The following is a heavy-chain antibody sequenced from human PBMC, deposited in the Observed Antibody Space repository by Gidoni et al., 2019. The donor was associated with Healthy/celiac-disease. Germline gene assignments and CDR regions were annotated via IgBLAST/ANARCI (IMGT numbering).Heavy chain of an antibody. CDR1: GGSFSGYY. Sequence: QVQLQQWGAGLLKPSETLSLTCAVYGGSFSGYYWSWIRQPPGKGLEWIGEINHSGSTNYNPSLKSRVTISVDTSKNQFSLKLSSVTAADTAVYYCARGRWGWGFDYWGQGTLVTVSS. D-gene: IGHD3-16*01. CDR2: INHSGST. V-gene: IGHV4-34*01. CDR3: ARGRWGWGFDY. J-gene: IGHJ4*02.